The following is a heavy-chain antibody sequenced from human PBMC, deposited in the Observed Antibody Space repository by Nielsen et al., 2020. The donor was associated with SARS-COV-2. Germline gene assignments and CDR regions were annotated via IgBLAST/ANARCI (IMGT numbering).Heavy chain of an antibody. CDR2: ISYDGSNK. V-gene: IGHV3-30*18. CDR3: AQGGYSIGCL. CDR1: GFTFSSYG. J-gene: IGHJ4*02. D-gene: IGHD5-12*01. Sequence: GESLKISCAASGFTFSSYGMHWVRQAPGKGLEWVAVISYDGSNKYYADSVKGRFTISRDNSKNTLYLQMNSLRAEDTAVYYCAQGGYSIGCLWGQGTLVTVSS.